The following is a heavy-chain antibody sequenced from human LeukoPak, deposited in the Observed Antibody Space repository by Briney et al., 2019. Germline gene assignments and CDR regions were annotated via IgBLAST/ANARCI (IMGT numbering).Heavy chain of an antibody. Sequence: SQTLSLTCTVSGGSISSGDYCWSWIRQPPGKGLEWIGYIYYSGSTYYNPSLKSRVTISVDTSKNQFSLKLSSVTAADTAVYYCARALLLEWFDYWGQGTLVTVSS. D-gene: IGHD3-3*01. CDR1: GGSISSGDYC. V-gene: IGHV4-30-4*01. J-gene: IGHJ4*02. CDR2: IYYSGST. CDR3: ARALLLEWFDY.